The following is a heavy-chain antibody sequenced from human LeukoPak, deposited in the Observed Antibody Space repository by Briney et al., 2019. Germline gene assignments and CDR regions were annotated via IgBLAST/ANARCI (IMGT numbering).Heavy chain of an antibody. D-gene: IGHD3-22*01. CDR1: GFTFSSYG. J-gene: IGHJ4*02. CDR2: IWYDGSNK. Sequence: GRSLRLACAASGFTFSSYGLHWVRQAPGKGLEWVAVIWYDGSNKYYADSVKGRFTISRDNSKNTLYLQMNSLRAEDTAVYYCAKPDGSSGQGPFDYWGQGTLVTVSS. V-gene: IGHV3-33*06. CDR3: AKPDGSSGQGPFDY.